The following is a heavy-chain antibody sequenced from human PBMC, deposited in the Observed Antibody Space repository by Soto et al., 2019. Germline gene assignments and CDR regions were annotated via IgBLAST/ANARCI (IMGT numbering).Heavy chain of an antibody. V-gene: IGHV1-69*01. Sequence: GASVKVSCKASGGTFSSYAISWVRQAPGQGLEWMGGIIPIFGTANYAQKFQGRVTITADESTSTAYMELSSLRSEDTAVYYCARARAWYYDLWSGYSAAYSYYGMDVWGQGTTVTVSS. J-gene: IGHJ6*02. CDR1: GGTFSSYA. D-gene: IGHD3-3*01. CDR3: ARARAWYYDLWSGYSAAYSYYGMDV. CDR2: IIPIFGTA.